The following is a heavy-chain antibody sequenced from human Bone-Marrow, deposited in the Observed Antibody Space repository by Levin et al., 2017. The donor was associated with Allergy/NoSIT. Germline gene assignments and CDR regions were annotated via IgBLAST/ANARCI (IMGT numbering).Heavy chain of an antibody. D-gene: IGHD5-24*01. Sequence: GSLRLSCAVSGGSISSSNWWSWVRQPPGKGLEWIGEIYHSGSTNYNPSLKSRVTISVDKSKNQFSLKLSSVTAADTAVYYCARNGDGYNYSDYWGQGTLVTVSS. V-gene: IGHV4-4*02. J-gene: IGHJ4*02. CDR3: ARNGDGYNYSDY. CDR1: GGSISSSNW. CDR2: IYHSGST.